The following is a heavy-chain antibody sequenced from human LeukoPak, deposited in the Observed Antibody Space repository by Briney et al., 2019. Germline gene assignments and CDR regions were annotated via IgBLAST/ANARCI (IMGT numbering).Heavy chain of an antibody. D-gene: IGHD1-26*01. Sequence: QSGGSLRLSCAASGFTFSIYSMNWVRQAPGKGLEWVSAISGSGGSTYYADSVKGRFTISRDNSKNTLYLQMNSLRAEDTAVYYCATLVPGGIVGATTGYWGQGTLVTVSS. CDR1: GFTFSIYS. J-gene: IGHJ4*02. V-gene: IGHV3-23*01. CDR2: ISGSGGST. CDR3: ATLVPGGIVGATTGY.